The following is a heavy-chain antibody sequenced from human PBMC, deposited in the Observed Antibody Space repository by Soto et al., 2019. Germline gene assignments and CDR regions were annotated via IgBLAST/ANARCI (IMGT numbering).Heavy chain of an antibody. V-gene: IGHV1-69*12. CDR2: IIPIFGTA. D-gene: IGHD3-22*01. Sequence: QVQLVQSGAEVKKPGSSVKVSCKASGGTFSSYAISWVRQAPGQGLEWMGGIIPIFGTANYAQKFQGRVTIPADESTSTGYMELSSLRSADTAVYYCAREGDYYYDSSGSAAFDIWGQGTMVTVSS. CDR3: AREGDYYYDSSGSAAFDI. J-gene: IGHJ3*02. CDR1: GGTFSSYA.